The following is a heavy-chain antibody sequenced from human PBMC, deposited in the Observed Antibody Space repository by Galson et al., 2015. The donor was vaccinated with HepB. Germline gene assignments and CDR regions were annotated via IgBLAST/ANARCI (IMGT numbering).Heavy chain of an antibody. Sequence: SVKVSCKASGYTFTSYGISWVRQAPGQGLEWMGWISAYNGNTNYAQKLQGRVTMTTDTSTSTAYMELRSLRSDDTAVYYCASGFCSSTSCYYYYGMDVWGQGTTVTVSS. J-gene: IGHJ6*02. D-gene: IGHD2-2*01. CDR2: ISAYNGNT. V-gene: IGHV1-18*04. CDR3: ASGFCSSTSCYYYYGMDV. CDR1: GYTFTSYG.